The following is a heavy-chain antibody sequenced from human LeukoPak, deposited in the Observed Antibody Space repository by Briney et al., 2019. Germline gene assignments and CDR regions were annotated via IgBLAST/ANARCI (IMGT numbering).Heavy chain of an antibody. Sequence: GASVKVSCKASGYTFTSYDINWVRQATGQGLEWMGWMNPNSGNTGYAQKFQGRVTMTRNTSISTAYMELSSLRSEDTAVYYCARRSYYYDSSGYYYSNAFDIWGQGTMVTVSS. V-gene: IGHV1-8*01. CDR1: GYTFTSYD. CDR3: ARRSYYYDSSGYYYSNAFDI. D-gene: IGHD3-22*01. CDR2: MNPNSGNT. J-gene: IGHJ3*02.